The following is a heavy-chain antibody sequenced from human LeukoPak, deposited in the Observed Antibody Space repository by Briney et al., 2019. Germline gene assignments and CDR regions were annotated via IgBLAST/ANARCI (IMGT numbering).Heavy chain of an antibody. CDR3: AKEGRKTGNTYGYEFDS. J-gene: IGHJ4*02. D-gene: IGHD5-18*01. Sequence: PGGSLRLSCAASGFTFSSYAMSWVRQAPGKGLEWVSAVSSSGGSTNYADYVKGQFTISRDNSKNTVYLHMNNLRAEDTAVYYYAKEGRKTGNTYGYEFDSWGQGTLVTVSS. CDR1: GFTFSSYA. V-gene: IGHV3-23*01. CDR2: VSSSGGST.